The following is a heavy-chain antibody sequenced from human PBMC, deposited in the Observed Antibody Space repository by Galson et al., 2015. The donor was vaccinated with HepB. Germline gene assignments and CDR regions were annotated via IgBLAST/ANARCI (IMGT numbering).Heavy chain of an antibody. CDR1: GYTFTGDY. V-gene: IGHV1-2*02. CDR2: INPNSGST. D-gene: IGHD3-10*01. Sequence: SVKVSCKASGYTFTGDYMHWVRQAPGQGLEWMGWINPNSGSTNYAQKFQGRVTMTRDTSISTAYMELSRLRSDDTAVYYCAREPRDYYYGMDVWGQGTTVIVSS. J-gene: IGHJ6*02. CDR3: AREPRDYYYGMDV.